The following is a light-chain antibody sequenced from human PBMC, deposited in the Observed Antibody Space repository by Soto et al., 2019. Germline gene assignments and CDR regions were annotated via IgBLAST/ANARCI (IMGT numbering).Light chain of an antibody. CDR3: SSYTTSSTYV. V-gene: IGLV2-14*03. Sequence: QSALTQPASVSASPGQSITISCTGTSGDVGGYNYVSWYQQHPGEAPKVIIYDVSDRPSGVSNRFSGSKSGNTASLTVSGLQAEDEADYYCSSYTTSSTYVFGTGTKLTVL. CDR1: SGDVGGYNY. CDR2: DVS. J-gene: IGLJ1*01.